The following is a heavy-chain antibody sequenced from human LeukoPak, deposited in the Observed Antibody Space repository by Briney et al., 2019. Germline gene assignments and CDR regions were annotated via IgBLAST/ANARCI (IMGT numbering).Heavy chain of an antibody. V-gene: IGHV3-74*01. CDR1: GFDFSRYW. CDR3: VRHNYGYDY. D-gene: IGHD3-10*01. J-gene: IGHJ4*02. CDR2: SHNDGNSV. Sequence: GGSLRLSCAASGFDFSRYWMHWVREVPGKEVVWVSHSHNDGNSVSYADSVKGRFTVSRDNAKNTLYLQVNRLRAEDTAVYYCVRHNYGYDYWGQGTQVTVSS.